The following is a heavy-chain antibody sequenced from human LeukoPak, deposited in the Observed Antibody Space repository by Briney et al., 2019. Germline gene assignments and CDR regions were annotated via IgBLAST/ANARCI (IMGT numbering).Heavy chain of an antibody. J-gene: IGHJ6*03. CDR1: GYSISSGYY. CDR2: IYYSGST. D-gene: IGHD6-13*01. Sequence: SETLSLTCTVSGYSISSGYYWGWIQPPPGKGLEWIGYIYYSGSTNYNPSLKSRVTISVDTSKNQFSLKLSSVTAADTAVYYCARLGQGSSMFYYYYYMDVWGKGTTVTVSS. CDR3: ARLGQGSSMFYYYYYMDV. V-gene: IGHV4-61*01.